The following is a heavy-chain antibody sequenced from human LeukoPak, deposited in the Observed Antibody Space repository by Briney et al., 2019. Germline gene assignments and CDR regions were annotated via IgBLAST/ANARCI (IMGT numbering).Heavy chain of an antibody. V-gene: IGHV4-39*01. Sequence: SETLSLTCAVSGGSISSNSYYWGWIRQPPGKGLEWIGSIYYSGSTYYNPSLKSRVTISVDTSKNQFSLKLSSVTAADTAVYYCARQEAYCGGDCYPLYYFDYWGQGTLVTVSS. J-gene: IGHJ4*02. CDR2: IYYSGST. CDR1: GGSISSNSYY. CDR3: ARQEAYCGGDCYPLYYFDY. D-gene: IGHD2-21*02.